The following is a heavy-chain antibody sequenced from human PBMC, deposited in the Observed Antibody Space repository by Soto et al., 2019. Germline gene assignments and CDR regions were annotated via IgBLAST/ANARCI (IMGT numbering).Heavy chain of an antibody. CDR3: AKDLFRSRYYYYGMDV. D-gene: IGHD3-3*01. Sequence: HPGGSLRLSCAASGFTFSSYAMSWVRQAPGKGLEWVSAISGSGGSTYYADSVKGRFTISRDNSKNTPYLQMNSLRAEDTAVYYCAKDLFRSRYYYYGMDVWGQGTTVTVSS. CDR2: ISGSGGST. J-gene: IGHJ6*02. V-gene: IGHV3-23*01. CDR1: GFTFSSYA.